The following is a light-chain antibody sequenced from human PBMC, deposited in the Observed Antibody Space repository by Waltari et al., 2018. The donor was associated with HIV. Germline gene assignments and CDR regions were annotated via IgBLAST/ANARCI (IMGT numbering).Light chain of an antibody. CDR2: AAS. J-gene: IGKJ4*01. CDR3: QQYNTWPLT. V-gene: IGKV3-15*01. Sequence: EIVMTQSPATLSMSPGERATLSCRASQNIINNLAWYQQKPGQAPRLLIVAASTRATGIPARFSGSGYGTDFTLTISSLQSEDIAGYYCQQYNTWPLTFGGGTKVEIK. CDR1: QNIINN.